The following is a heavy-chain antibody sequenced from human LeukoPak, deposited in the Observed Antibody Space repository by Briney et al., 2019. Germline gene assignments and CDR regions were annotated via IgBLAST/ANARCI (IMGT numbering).Heavy chain of an antibody. CDR2: IYYSGST. V-gene: IGHV4-30-4*01. CDR1: GGSISSGDYY. D-gene: IGHD5-18*01. Sequence: PSETLSLTCTVSGGSISSGDYYWSWIRQPPGKGLEWIGYIYYSGSTYYDPSLKSRVTISVDTSKNQFSLKLSSVTAADTAVYYCARVGVSYGYSFLFDYWGQGTLVTVSS. CDR3: ARVGVSYGYSFLFDY. J-gene: IGHJ4*02.